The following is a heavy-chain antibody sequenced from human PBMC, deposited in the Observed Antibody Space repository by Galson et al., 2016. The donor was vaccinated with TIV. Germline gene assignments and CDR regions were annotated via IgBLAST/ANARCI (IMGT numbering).Heavy chain of an antibody. CDR1: GYMFSAHW. CDR2: MNPGDSET. D-gene: IGHD3-16*01. Sequence: GAEVKKPGESLIISCKASGYMFSAHWFGWVRQMSGKGPEWIGIMNPGDSETRYSPSFEGQVTISADNSISTAYLQWHSLKASDTAVYYCAKGKEYYELWGQGTLVTVSS. V-gene: IGHV5-51*03. CDR3: AKGKEYYEL. J-gene: IGHJ4*02.